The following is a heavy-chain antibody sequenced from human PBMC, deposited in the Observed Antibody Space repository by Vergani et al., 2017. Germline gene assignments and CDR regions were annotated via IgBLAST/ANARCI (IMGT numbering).Heavy chain of an antibody. J-gene: IGHJ4*02. D-gene: IGHD3-3*01. CDR2: IYTSGST. Sequence: QVQLQESGPGLVKPSQTLSLTCTVSGGSISSGSYYWSWIRQPAGKGLEWIGRIYTSGSTNYNPSLKSRVTISVDTSKNQFSLKLSSVTAADTAVYYCASPRVYDFWSGYYYWGQGTLVTVSS. CDR3: ASPRVYDFWSGYYY. V-gene: IGHV4-61*02. CDR1: GGSISSGSYY.